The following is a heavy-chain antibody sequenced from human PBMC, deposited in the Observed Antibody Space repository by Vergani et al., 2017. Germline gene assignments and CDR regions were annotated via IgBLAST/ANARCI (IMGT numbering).Heavy chain of an antibody. Sequence: QVQLVESGGGLVKPGGSLRLSCAASGFSFSDHYMTWIRQAPGKGLEWVSYISNSGNTIEYADSVKGRFSISRDNAKSSLFLQMDSLRAEDTAVYYCARDFLTRVTTLDYYYVGVWGKGTTVTVSS. CDR1: GFSFSDHY. D-gene: IGHD1-1*01. CDR3: ARDFLTRVTTLDYYYVGV. J-gene: IGHJ6*03. CDR2: ISNSGNTI. V-gene: IGHV3-11*01.